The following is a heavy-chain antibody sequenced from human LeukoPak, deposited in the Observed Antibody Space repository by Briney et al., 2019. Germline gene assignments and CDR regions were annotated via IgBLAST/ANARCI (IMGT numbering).Heavy chain of an antibody. CDR3: AYGGNSPFAY. V-gene: IGHV3-7*01. CDR2: IKQDGSEK. CDR1: GFTFSSYW. D-gene: IGHD4-23*01. J-gene: IGHJ4*02. Sequence: GGSLRLSCAASGFTFSSYWMSWVRQAPGKGVEWVANIKQDGSEKYYVDSVKGRFTISRDNAKKSLYLQMNSLRAEDTAVYYCAYGGNSPFAYWGQGTLVTVSS.